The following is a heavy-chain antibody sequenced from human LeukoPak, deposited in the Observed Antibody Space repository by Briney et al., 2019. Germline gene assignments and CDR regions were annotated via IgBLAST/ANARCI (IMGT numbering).Heavy chain of an antibody. J-gene: IGHJ4*02. CDR1: GFIFSRNW. V-gene: IGHV3-7*01. Sequence: GGSLTLSCAASGFIFSRNWMSWVRQAPGKGLEWVASINPDGSQKVYVDSVKGRFTISRDNTKSSLYLEMNSLGAEDMAMYYCAKLLGTVTTYDYWGQGTRVTVSS. CDR3: AKLLGTVTTYDY. CDR2: INPDGSQK. D-gene: IGHD2/OR15-2a*01.